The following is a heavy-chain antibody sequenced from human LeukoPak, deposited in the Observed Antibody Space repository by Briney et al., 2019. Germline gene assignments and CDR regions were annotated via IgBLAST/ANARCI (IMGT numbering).Heavy chain of an antibody. Sequence: ASVKVSCKASGYTFTSYYMHWVRQAPGQGLEWMGIINPSGGSTSYAQKFQGRVTMTRDMSTSTVYMELSSLRSEDTAVYYCARDPTLSITMVRGPYGGYYFDYWGQGTLVTVSS. CDR2: INPSGGST. D-gene: IGHD3-10*01. V-gene: IGHV1-46*01. CDR1: GYTFTSYY. J-gene: IGHJ4*02. CDR3: ARDPTLSITMVRGPYGGYYFDY.